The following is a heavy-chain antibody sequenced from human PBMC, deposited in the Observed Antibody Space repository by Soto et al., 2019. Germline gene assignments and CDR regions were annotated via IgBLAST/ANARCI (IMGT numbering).Heavy chain of an antibody. J-gene: IGHJ3*02. CDR3: ARDSEGYGDYVDAFDI. Sequence: ASVKVSCKASGYTFTSYGISWVRQAPGQGLEWMGWISAYNGNTNYAQKLQGRVTMTTDTSTSTAYMELRSLRSDDTAVYYCARDSEGYGDYVDAFDIWGQGTMVTVS. V-gene: IGHV1-18*01. D-gene: IGHD4-17*01. CDR2: ISAYNGNT. CDR1: GYTFTSYG.